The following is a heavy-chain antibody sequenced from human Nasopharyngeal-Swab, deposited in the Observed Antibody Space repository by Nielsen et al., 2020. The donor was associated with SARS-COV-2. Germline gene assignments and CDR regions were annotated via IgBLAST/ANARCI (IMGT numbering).Heavy chain of an antibody. CDR2: ILVNRYT. V-gene: IGHV4-39*02. CDR3: ARLDPFGSEDK. J-gene: IGHJ4*02. CDR1: GGSIINSRHR. D-gene: IGHD3-3*01. Sequence: SETLSLTCTVSGGSIINSRHRWGWIRQPPGKGLEWIGQILVNRYTEYHPSVRGRITVYADTSENSFSLRLSSVTAADTAVYYCARLDPFGSEDKWGQGTLVTVSS.